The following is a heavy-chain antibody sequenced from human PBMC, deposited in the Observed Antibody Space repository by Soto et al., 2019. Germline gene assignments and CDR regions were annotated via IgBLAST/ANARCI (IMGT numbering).Heavy chain of an antibody. D-gene: IGHD7-27*01. CDR2: ISSSSSVI. Sequence: RVRQAPGKGLEWVSYISSSSSVIDYAYSVKGRFTVSRDNARNSLYLQMNSRRAEDTAVYYCARDQSGGSNWYYYMDVWGNGTSVTVSS. J-gene: IGHJ6*03. CDR3: ARDQSGGSNWYYYMDV. V-gene: IGHV3-48*01.